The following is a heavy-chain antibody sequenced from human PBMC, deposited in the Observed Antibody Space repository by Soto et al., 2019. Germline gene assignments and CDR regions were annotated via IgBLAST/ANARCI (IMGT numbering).Heavy chain of an antibody. CDR1: GFTFGEYG. CDR2: IGSRGYGGTP. CDR3: TRAPYYFDSSDFYYFFDY. D-gene: IGHD3-22*01. V-gene: IGHV3-49*03. Sequence: PGGSLRLSCTASGFTFGEYGMSWFRQAPGKGLEWVGFIGSRGYGGTPEYAASVKGRFTISGDDSKSIAYLQMSSLKTEDTAVYYCTRAPYYFDSSDFYYFFDYWGQGTLVTVSS. J-gene: IGHJ4*02.